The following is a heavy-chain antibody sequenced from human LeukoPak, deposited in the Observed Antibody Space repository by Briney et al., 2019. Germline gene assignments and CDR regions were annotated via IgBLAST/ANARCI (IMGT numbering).Heavy chain of an antibody. J-gene: IGHJ4*02. V-gene: IGHV4-59*01. CDR1: GGSISSYY. CDR2: IYYSGST. CDR3: ARGPYGSGFDY. D-gene: IGHD3-10*01. Sequence: TSETLPLTCTVSGGSISSYYWSWIRQPPGKGLEWIGYIYYSGSTNYNPSLKSRVTISVDTSKNQFSLKLSSVTAADTAVYYRARGPYGSGFDYWGQGTLVTVSS.